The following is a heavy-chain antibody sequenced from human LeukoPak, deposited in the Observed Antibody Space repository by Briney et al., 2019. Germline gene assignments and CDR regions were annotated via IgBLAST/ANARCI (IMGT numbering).Heavy chain of an antibody. CDR1: GGTFSSYT. CDR2: IIPILGIA. CDR3: ARTLYDSSGYGGHNAFDI. J-gene: IGHJ3*02. D-gene: IGHD3-22*01. V-gene: IGHV1-69*02. Sequence: ASVKVSCKASGGTFSSYTISWVRQAPGQGLEWMGRIIPILGIANYAQKFQGRVTITADESTSTAYVELSSLRSEDTAVYYCARTLYDSSGYGGHNAFDIWGQGTMVTVSS.